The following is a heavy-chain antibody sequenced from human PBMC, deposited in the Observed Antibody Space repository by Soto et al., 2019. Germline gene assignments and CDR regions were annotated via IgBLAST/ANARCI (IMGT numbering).Heavy chain of an antibody. D-gene: IGHD2-2*01. CDR2: IYYSGTT. CDR1: GDSISSYY. CDR3: ARLHGYCISSSCHGHYAMDV. V-gene: IGHV4-59*08. Sequence: SETLSLTCTVSGDSISSYYWSWIRQPPGKGLEWIGYIYYSGTTNYNPSLNSRVTVSVDTSKNQFSLKVTSVTAADTAVYYCARLHGYCISSSCHGHYAMDVWGQGTTVTVSS. J-gene: IGHJ6*02.